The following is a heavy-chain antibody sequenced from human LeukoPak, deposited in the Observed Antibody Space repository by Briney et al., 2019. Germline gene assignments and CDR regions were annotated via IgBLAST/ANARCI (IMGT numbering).Heavy chain of an antibody. V-gene: IGHV1-69*05. CDR2: IIPIFGTA. CDR3: ARVGGRDGYNSDY. J-gene: IGHJ4*02. CDR1: GGTFSSYA. Sequence: SVKVSCKASGGTFSSYAISWVRQAPGQGLEWMGRIIPIFGTANYAQKFQGRVTITTDESTSTAYMELSSLRSEDTAVYYCARVGGRDGYNSDYWGQGTLVTVSS. D-gene: IGHD5-24*01.